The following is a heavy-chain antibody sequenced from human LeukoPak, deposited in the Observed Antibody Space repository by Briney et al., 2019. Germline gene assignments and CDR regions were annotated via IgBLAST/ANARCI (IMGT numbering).Heavy chain of an antibody. V-gene: IGHV4-34*01. CDR1: GGSFSGYY. D-gene: IGHD3-10*01. J-gene: IGHJ4*02. CDR3: ARKDRYYYGSGSYGIDY. Sequence: SETLSLTCAVYGGSFSGYYWSWIRQPPGKGLEWIGEINHSGSTNYNPSLKSRVTISVDTSKNQFSLKLSSVTAADTAAYYCARKDRYYYGSGSYGIDYWGQGTLVTVSS. CDR2: INHSGST.